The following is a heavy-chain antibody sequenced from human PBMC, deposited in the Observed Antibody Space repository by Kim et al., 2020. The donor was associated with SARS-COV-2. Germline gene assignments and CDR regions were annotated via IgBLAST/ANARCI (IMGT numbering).Heavy chain of an antibody. D-gene: IGHD3-10*01. J-gene: IGHJ4*02. CDR2: ST. Sequence: STFYAGRVRGRFTITRNNFKNTLCLQMNSLRAEETAVYYCAGDWGEYYFDYWGQGTLVTVSS. V-gene: IGHV3-66*01. CDR3: AGDWGEYYFDY.